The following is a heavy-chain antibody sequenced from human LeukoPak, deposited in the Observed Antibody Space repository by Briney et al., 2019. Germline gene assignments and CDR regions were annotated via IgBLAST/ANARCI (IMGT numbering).Heavy chain of an antibody. Sequence: SEILSLTCTVSGGSISSSSYYWGWIRQPPGKGLEWIGSIYYSGSTYYNPSLKSRVTISVDTSKNQFSLKLSSVTAADTAVYYCARGDWSGYYPADRYYFDYWGQGTLVTVSS. CDR1: GGSISSSSYY. CDR3: ARGDWSGYYPADRYYFDY. CDR2: IYYSGST. D-gene: IGHD3-3*01. J-gene: IGHJ4*02. V-gene: IGHV4-39*01.